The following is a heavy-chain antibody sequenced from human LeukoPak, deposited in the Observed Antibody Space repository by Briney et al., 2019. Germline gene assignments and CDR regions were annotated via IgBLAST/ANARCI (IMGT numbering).Heavy chain of an antibody. CDR3: ATDPRFSSNWFDP. CDR2: FDPEDGET. V-gene: IGHV1-24*01. J-gene: IGHJ5*02. CDR1: GYTLTELS. Sequence: GASVKVSCKVSGYTLTELSMHWVRQAPGKGLEWMGGFDPEDGETIYAQKFQGRVTMTEDTSTDTAYMELSSLGSEDTAVYYCATDPRFSSNWFDPWGQGTLVTVSS.